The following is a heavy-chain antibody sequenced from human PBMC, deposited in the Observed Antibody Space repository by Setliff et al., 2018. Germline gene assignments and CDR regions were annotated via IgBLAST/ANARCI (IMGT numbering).Heavy chain of an antibody. Sequence: SETLSLTCAVYGDSLSGYYWSWIRQSPKKGLEWIGEIMPGRDTLYSPSLESRLTNTIDTSKSQFSLKLSSVTAADTAVYCCARHATYYYGSGNLPFNSWGQGTLVTVSS. CDR1: GDSLSGYY. V-gene: IGHV4-34*12. CDR2: IMPGRDT. D-gene: IGHD3-10*01. CDR3: ARHATYYYGSGNLPFNS. J-gene: IGHJ4*02.